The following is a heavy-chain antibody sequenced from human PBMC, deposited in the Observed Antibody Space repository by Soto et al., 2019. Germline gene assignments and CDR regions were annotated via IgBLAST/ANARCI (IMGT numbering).Heavy chain of an antibody. Sequence: GASVKVSCKASGYTFTSYSMHWVRQAPGQRLEWMGWINAGNGNTKYSQKFQGRVTITRDTSASTAYMELSSLRSEDTAVYYCATRGPQTYSSSWYSGWDYYYYGMDVWGQGTTVTVSS. V-gene: IGHV1-3*01. CDR2: INAGNGNT. CDR1: GYTFTSYS. D-gene: IGHD6-13*01. CDR3: ATRGPQTYSSSWYSGWDYYYYGMDV. J-gene: IGHJ6*02.